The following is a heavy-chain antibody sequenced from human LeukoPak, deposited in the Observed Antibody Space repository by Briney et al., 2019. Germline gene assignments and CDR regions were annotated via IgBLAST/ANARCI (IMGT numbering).Heavy chain of an antibody. CDR1: GYTFTGYY. CDR2: INPNSGGT. D-gene: IGHD6-6*01. CDR3: ARTFSSSLLAFDY. J-gene: IGHJ4*02. Sequence: ASVKVSCKASGYTFTGYYMHWVRQAPGQGLEWMGWINPNSGGTNYAQKFQGRVTMTRDTSISTAYVELSRLRSDDTAVYYCARTFSSSLLAFDYWGQGTLVTVSS. V-gene: IGHV1-2*02.